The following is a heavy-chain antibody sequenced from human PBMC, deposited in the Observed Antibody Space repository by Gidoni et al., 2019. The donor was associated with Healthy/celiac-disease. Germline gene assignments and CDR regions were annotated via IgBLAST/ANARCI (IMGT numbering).Heavy chain of an antibody. D-gene: IGHD3-22*01. V-gene: IGHV3-48*02. CDR3: ARETYYYDSSGYYYAEFRAFDI. CDR2: IRSSSSTI. J-gene: IGHJ3*02. CDR1: GFPFGSYS. Sequence: EVQLVESGGGLVQPGGSLRLSCAASGFPFGSYSLTWVRQAPGKGLEWVSYIRSSSSTIYYADSVKGRFTISRDNAKNSLYLQMNSLRDEDTAVYYCARETYYYDSSGYYYAEFRAFDIWGQGTMVTVSS.